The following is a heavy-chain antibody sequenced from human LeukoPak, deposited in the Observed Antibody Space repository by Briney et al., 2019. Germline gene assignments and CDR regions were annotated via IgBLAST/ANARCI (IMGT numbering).Heavy chain of an antibody. J-gene: IGHJ6*02. CDR1: GYTFTGYY. V-gene: IGHV1-2*02. Sequence: ASVKVSCKASGYTFTGYYMHWVRQAPGQGLEWMGWINPNSGGTNYAQKFQGRVTMTRDTSINTAYMELSRLRSDDTAVYYCARGFGGGLRRLRGYCYYGMDVWGQGTTVTVSS. D-gene: IGHD4-17*01. CDR3: ARGFGGGLRRLRGYCYYGMDV. CDR2: INPNSGGT.